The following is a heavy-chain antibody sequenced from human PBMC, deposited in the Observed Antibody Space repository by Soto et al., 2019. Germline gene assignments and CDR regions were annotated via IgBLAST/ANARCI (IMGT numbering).Heavy chain of an antibody. CDR3: ARDLVPTSGSTVDY. CDR2: IIPIFGTA. CDR1: GGTFSSYA. J-gene: IGHJ4*02. Sequence: QVQLVQSGAEVKKPGSSVKVSCKASGGTFSSYAISWVRQAPGQGLEWMGGIIPIFGTANYAQKFQGRVTITADESTSTAYMELSSLRSEDTAVYYCARDLVPTSGSTVDYWGQGTLVTVSS. D-gene: IGHD1-26*01. V-gene: IGHV1-69*01.